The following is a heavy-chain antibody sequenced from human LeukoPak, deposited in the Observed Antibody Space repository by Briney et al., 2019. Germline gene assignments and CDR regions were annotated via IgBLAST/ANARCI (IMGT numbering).Heavy chain of an antibody. Sequence: SQTLSLTCTVSGGSISSGDYYWSWICQPPGKGLEWIGYIYYSGSTYYNPSLKSRVTISVDTSKNQFSLKLSSVTAADTAVYYCATTSTIVVVPAALGGSDAFDIWGQGTMVTVSS. CDR3: ATTSTIVVVPAALGGSDAFDI. J-gene: IGHJ3*02. CDR1: GGSISSGDYY. V-gene: IGHV4-30-4*08. D-gene: IGHD2-2*01. CDR2: IYYSGST.